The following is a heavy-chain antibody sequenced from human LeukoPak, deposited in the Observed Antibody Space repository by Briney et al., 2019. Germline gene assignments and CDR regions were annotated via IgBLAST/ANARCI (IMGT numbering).Heavy chain of an antibody. D-gene: IGHD2-15*01. J-gene: IGHJ4*02. V-gene: IGHV1-69*05. Sequence: SVKVSCKASGGTFSSYAISWVRQAPGQGLEWMGRIIPIFGTANYAQKFQGRVTITTDESTSTAYMELSSLRSEDTAVYYCARGTRRYCSGGSCYSDWGQGTLVTVSS. CDR3: ARGTRRYCSGGSCYSD. CDR1: GGTFSSYA. CDR2: IIPIFGTA.